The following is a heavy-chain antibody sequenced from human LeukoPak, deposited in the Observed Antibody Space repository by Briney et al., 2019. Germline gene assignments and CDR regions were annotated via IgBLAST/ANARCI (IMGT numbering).Heavy chain of an antibody. CDR3: ARILTGYIYYYYMDV. J-gene: IGHJ6*03. CDR1: GYTFTSYG. CDR2: ISSYNGNQ. V-gene: IGHV1-18*01. D-gene: IGHD3-9*01. Sequence: GASVKVSCKASGYTFTSYGISWVRQAPGRGLEWMGWISSYNGNQKYAPKVQGRLTMTTDTSTSTAYMELRSLRSDDTAVYYCARILTGYIYYYYMDVWGKGTTVTVSS.